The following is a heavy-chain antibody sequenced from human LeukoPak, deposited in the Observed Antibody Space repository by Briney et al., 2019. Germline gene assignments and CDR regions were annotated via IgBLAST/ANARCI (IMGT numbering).Heavy chain of an antibody. CDR1: GGSFSGYY. J-gene: IGHJ3*02. Sequence: PSETLSLTCAVYGGSFSGYYWSWIRQPPGKGLEWIGEINHSGSTNYNPSLKSRVTISVDTSKNQFSLKLSSVTAADTAVYYCARGLYYYDSSGYYGQGAFDIWGQGTMVTVSS. V-gene: IGHV4-34*01. CDR3: ARGLYYYDSSGYYGQGAFDI. D-gene: IGHD3-22*01. CDR2: INHSGST.